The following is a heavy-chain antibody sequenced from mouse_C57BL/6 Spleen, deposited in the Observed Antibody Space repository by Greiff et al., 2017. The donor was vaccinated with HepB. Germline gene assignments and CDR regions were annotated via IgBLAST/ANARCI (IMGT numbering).Heavy chain of an antibody. Sequence: VQLQQPGAELVKPGASVTLSCKASGYTFTSYWMHWVKQRPGRGLEWIGRIDPKSGGTTYNEKFKSKATLTVDKPSRTAYMQLSSLTSEDSAVYDCARSGDYYGRHVDYWGQGTTLTVSS. CDR3: ARSGDYYGRHVDY. V-gene: IGHV1-72*01. CDR2: IDPKSGGT. D-gene: IGHD1-1*01. J-gene: IGHJ2*01. CDR1: GYTFTSYW.